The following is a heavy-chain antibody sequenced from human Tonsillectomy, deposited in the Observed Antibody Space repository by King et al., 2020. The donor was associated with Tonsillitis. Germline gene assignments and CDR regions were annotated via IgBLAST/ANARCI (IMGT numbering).Heavy chain of an antibody. CDR1: GFTFSDYY. V-gene: IGHV3-11*04. D-gene: IGHD3-22*01. J-gene: IGHJ4*02. CDR3: ASLRRITMIVVPGDSYYFDY. Sequence: VQLVESGGGLVKPGGSLRLSCAASGFTFSDYYMSWIRQAPGKGLEWVSYISSSGSTIYYADSVKGRFTISRDNAKNSLYLQMNSLRAEDTAVCYCASLRRITMIVVPGDSYYFDYWGQGTLVTVSS. CDR2: ISSSGSTI.